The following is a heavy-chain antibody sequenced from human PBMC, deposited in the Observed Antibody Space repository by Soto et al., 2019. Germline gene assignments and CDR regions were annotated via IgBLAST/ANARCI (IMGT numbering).Heavy chain of an antibody. CDR3: ARLMAETTYYYYYYGMDV. Sequence: SETLSLTCAVYGGSFSGYYWSWIRQPPGKGLEWIGEINHSGSANYNPSLKSRVTISVDTSKNQFSLKLSSVTAADTAVYYCARLMAETTYYYYYYGMDVWGQGTTVTVSS. V-gene: IGHV4-34*01. D-gene: IGHD1-7*01. J-gene: IGHJ6*02. CDR2: INHSGSA. CDR1: GGSFSGYY.